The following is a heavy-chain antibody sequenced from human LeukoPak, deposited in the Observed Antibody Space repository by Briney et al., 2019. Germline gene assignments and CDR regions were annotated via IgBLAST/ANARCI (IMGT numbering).Heavy chain of an antibody. CDR3: ARDLNGAGDF. CDR1: GFTFSSYW. Sequence: GGSLRLSCAASGFTFSSYWMHWVRRSPGKGLLWVSNISPDGSRRSHAESVQGRFTISRDNAKNTLYLQMSSLTADDTAVYHCARDLNGAGDFWGQGTMVTVSS. J-gene: IGHJ3*01. CDR2: ISPDGSRR. D-gene: IGHD2-8*01. V-gene: IGHV3-74*01.